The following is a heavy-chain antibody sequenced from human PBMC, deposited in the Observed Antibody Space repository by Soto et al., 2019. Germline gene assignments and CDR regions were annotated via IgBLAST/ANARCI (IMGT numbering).Heavy chain of an antibody. V-gene: IGHV4-59*01. CDR2: VYYTGST. J-gene: IGHJ4*02. Sequence: SEPLSLTCSVAGGSISGSYWSWIRQSPGKGLEWLDYVYYTGSTNYSPSLRSRVSISVDTSKNEFSLRLSSVTAADTAVYFCARSVAVPGAHIDYWGQGTQVTVSS. CDR3: ARSVAVPGAHIDY. D-gene: IGHD6-19*01. CDR1: GGSISGSY.